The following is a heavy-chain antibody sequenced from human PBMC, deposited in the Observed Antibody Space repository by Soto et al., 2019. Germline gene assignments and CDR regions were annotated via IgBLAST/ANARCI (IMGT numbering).Heavy chain of an antibody. V-gene: IGHV1-69*13. J-gene: IGHJ5*02. CDR2: IIPIFGTA. CDR1: GGTFSSYA. CDR3: ASYTTGTTGWFDP. D-gene: IGHD1-1*01. Sequence: ASVKVSCKASGGTFSSYAISWVRQAPGQGLEWMGGIIPIFGTANYAQKFQGRVTITADESTSTAYMELSSLRSEDTAVYYCASYTTGTTGWFDPWGQGTLVTVSS.